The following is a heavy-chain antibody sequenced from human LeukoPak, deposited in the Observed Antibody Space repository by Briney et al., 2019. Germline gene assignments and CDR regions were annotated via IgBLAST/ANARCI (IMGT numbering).Heavy chain of an antibody. V-gene: IGHV3-33*01. CDR1: GFTFGDYA. J-gene: IGHJ1*01. D-gene: IGHD2-15*01. CDR2: IWYDGSNK. CDR3: ARANLGYCSGGSCYSSAECFQH. Sequence: GGSLRLSCTASGFTFGDYAMSWVRQAPGKGLEWVAVIWYDGSNKYYADSVKGRFTISRDNSKNTLYLQMNSLRAEDTAVYYCARANLGYCSGGSCYSSAECFQHWGQGTLVTVSS.